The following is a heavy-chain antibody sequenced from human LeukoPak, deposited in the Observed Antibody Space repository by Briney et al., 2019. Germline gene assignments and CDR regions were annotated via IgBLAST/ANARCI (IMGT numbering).Heavy chain of an antibody. CDR1: GFTFSDYY. D-gene: IGHD3-22*01. CDR3: ARDYYDSSCYYFDY. Sequence: PGGSLRLSCAASGFTFSDYYMSWIRQAPGKGLEWVSYISSSGSTIYYADSVKGRFTISRDNAKNSLYLQMNSLRAEDTAGYYCARDYYDSSCYYFDYWGQGTLVTVSS. J-gene: IGHJ4*02. CDR2: ISSSGSTI. V-gene: IGHV3-11*04.